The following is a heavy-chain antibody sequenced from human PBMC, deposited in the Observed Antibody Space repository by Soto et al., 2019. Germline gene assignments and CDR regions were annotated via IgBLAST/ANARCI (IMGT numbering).Heavy chain of an antibody. CDR3: ARDLSTTLFYYYYGMDV. D-gene: IGHD1-1*01. V-gene: IGHV3-30-3*01. CDR2: ISYDGSNK. J-gene: IGHJ6*02. CDR1: GFTFSSYA. Sequence: GGSLRLSCAASGFTFSSYAMHWVRQAPGKGLEWVAVISYDGSNKYYADSVKGRFTISRDNSKNTLYLQMNSLRAEDTAVYYCARDLSTTLFYYYYGMDVWGQGTTVTVSS.